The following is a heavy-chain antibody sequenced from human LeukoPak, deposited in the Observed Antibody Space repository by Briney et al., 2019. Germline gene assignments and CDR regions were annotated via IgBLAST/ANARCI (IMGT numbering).Heavy chain of an antibody. V-gene: IGHV1-18*01. J-gene: IGHJ4*02. Sequence: ASVNVSCKASGYTFTSYAMNWVRQAPGQGLEWMGWISCYNGDTVYAQNVQGRVTMTTDASTRTAYIELRNLRSDDTAMYYCARDPSNSSGYHAHFDSWGQGTLVTVSS. CDR2: ISCYNGDT. CDR1: GYTFTSYA. CDR3: ARDPSNSSGYHAHFDS. D-gene: IGHD3-22*01.